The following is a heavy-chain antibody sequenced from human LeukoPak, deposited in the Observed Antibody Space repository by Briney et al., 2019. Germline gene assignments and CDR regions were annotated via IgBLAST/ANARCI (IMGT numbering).Heavy chain of an antibody. CDR1: GYTFTGYY. J-gene: IGHJ3*02. CDR3: ARGWEGYCSGNTCYLAYFAFDI. V-gene: IGHV1-2*02. D-gene: IGHD2-15*01. CDR2: INPDSGGT. Sequence: GASVKVSCKASGYTFTGYYMHWVRQAPGQGLEWMGWINPDSGGTNYAQRFQGRVTMTRDTSISTAYMELSRLRSDDTALYYCARGWEGYCSGNTCYLAYFAFDIWGQGTMVTVSS.